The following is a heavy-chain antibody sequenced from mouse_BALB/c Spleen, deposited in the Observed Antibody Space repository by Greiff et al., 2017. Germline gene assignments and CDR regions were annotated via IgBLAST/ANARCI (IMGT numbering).Heavy chain of an antibody. V-gene: IGHV3-2*02. J-gene: IGHJ4*01. CDR3: AREATVVANAMDY. CDR2: ISYSGST. Sequence: EVQLQQSGPGLVKPSQSLSLTCTVTGYSITSDYAWNWIRQFPGNKLEWMGYISYSGSTSYNPSLKSRISITRDTSKNQFFLQLNSVTTEDTATYYCAREATVVANAMDYWGQGTSVTVSS. D-gene: IGHD1-1*01. CDR1: GYSITSDYA.